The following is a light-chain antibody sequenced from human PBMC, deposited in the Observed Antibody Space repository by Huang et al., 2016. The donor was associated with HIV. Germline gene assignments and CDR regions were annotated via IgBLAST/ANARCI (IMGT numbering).Light chain of an antibody. Sequence: EIVMTQSPASLPVSPGDRATLSCRARQSVSTDLAWYQKKPGQAPRRLIYGTSARATGVPPRFSGSGSGTNFTLTISSLQSEDFALYYCHQYNDWPRTFGQGTKVEVK. J-gene: IGKJ1*01. CDR3: HQYNDWPRT. CDR1: QSVSTD. CDR2: GTS. V-gene: IGKV3-15*01.